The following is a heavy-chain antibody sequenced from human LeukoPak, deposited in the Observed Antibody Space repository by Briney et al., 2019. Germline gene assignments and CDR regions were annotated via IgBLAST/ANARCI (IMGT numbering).Heavy chain of an antibody. CDR1: GYTFTSYD. V-gene: IGHV1-8*03. CDR2: MNPNSGNT. CDR3: ARDISPYSGSYYD. Sequence: ASVKVSCKASGYTFTSYDINWVRQATGQGLEWMGWMNPNSGNTGYAQKFQGRVTITRNTSISTAYMELSSLRSEDTAVYYCARDISPYSGSYYDWGQGTLVTVSS. J-gene: IGHJ4*02. D-gene: IGHD1-26*01.